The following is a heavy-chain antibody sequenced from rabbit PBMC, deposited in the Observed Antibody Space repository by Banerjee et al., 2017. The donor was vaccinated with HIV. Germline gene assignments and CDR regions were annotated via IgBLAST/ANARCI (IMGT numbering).Heavy chain of an antibody. CDR1: GFTLNNYYM. J-gene: IGHJ4*01. CDR3: ARDEVYADYAGFGYATLHYFNL. V-gene: IGHV1S45*01. D-gene: IGHD3-3*01. Sequence: QEQLKESGGGLVQPGGSLKLSCKASGFTLNNYYMNWVRQAPGKGLEWIGYIDPVFGSTYYANWAKGRFTVSKTASTTVTLQMTSLTAADTATYFCARDEVYADYAGFGYATLHYFNLWGQGTLVTVS. CDR2: IDPVFGST.